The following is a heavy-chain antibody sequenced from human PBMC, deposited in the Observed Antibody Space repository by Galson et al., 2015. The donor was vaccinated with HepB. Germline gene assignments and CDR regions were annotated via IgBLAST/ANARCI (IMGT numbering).Heavy chain of an antibody. CDR1: GFTFSRYT. V-gene: IGHV3-48*02. D-gene: IGHD3-10*01. J-gene: IGHJ2*01. Sequence: SLRLSCAASGFTFSRYTMNWVRQAPGKGLESVSYITSNGHTIYYPDTVKGRFTISRDNVQNSLYLQMNSLRDEDTAVYYCARVHFGLGSISGYWYFALWGRGTLVTVSS. CDR2: ITSNGHTI. CDR3: ARVHFGLGSISGYWYFAL.